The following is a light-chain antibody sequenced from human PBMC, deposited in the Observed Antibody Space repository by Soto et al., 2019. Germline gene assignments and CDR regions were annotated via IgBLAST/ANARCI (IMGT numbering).Light chain of an antibody. J-gene: IGKJ4*01. CDR2: APS. V-gene: IGKV1-27*01. Sequence: DIQMTQSPSSVSASLGDRVTITCRASQGIGVYLAWFQQKPGNVPKLLIYAPSTLQSGVPSRFSGSGSGTDFTLTISSLQPEDVATYCCQKYNSAPLTFGGGTKVEIK. CDR1: QGIGVY. CDR3: QKYNSAPLT.